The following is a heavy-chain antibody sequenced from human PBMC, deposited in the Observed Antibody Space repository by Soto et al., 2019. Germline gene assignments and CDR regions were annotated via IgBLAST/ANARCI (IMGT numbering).Heavy chain of an antibody. CDR2: IWYDGRNK. CDR3: ARGREWELTREYFDY. D-gene: IGHD1-26*01. J-gene: IGHJ4*02. Sequence: QVQLVESGGGVVQPGRSLRLSCAASGFTFSSYGMHWVRQAPGKGLEWVAVIWYDGRNKYYADSVKGRCTISRDNSKNTVYLQLSSLRAEDPAVYYCARGREWELTREYFDYWVQGTLVTVSS. V-gene: IGHV3-33*01. CDR1: GFTFSSYG.